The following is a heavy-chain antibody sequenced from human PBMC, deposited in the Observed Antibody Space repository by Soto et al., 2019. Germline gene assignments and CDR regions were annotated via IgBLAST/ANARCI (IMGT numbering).Heavy chain of an antibody. D-gene: IGHD2-21*01. CDR1: GFTFSSYS. CDR3: ARTVAGYYFDY. V-gene: IGHV3-21*01. J-gene: IGHJ4*02. CDR2: ISSSSSYI. Sequence: GGSLRLSCAASGFTFSSYSMNWVRQAPGKGLEWVSSISSSSSYIYYADSVKGRFAISRDNAKNSLYLQMNSLRAEDTAVYYCARTVAGYYFDYWGQGTLVTVSS.